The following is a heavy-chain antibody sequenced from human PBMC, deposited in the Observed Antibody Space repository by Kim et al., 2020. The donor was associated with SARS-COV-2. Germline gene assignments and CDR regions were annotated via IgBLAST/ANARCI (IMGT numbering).Heavy chain of an antibody. J-gene: IGHJ4*02. D-gene: IGHD3-22*01. V-gene: IGHV1-24*01. CDR1: GYTLTELS. CDR2: FDPEDGET. CDR3: ATGELYYYDSSGSTTFDY. Sequence: ASVKVSCKVSGYTLTELSMHWVRQAPGKGLEWMGGFDPEDGETIYAQKFQGRVTMTEDTSTDTAYMELSSLRSEDTAVYYCATGELYYYDSSGSTTFDYWGQGTLVTVSS.